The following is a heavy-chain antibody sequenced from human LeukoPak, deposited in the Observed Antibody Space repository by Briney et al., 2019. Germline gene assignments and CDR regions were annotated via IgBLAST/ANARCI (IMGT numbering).Heavy chain of an antibody. V-gene: IGHV1-2*02. CDR1: GYSFIDYY. Sequence: ASVKVSCKASGYSFIDYYMHWVRQAPGQGLEWMGWINPKSGGTNYAQKFQGRVTMTEDTSTDTAYMELSSLRSEDTAVYYCATASHYDSSGAFDYWGQGTLVTVSS. D-gene: IGHD3-22*01. CDR3: ATASHYDSSGAFDY. J-gene: IGHJ4*02. CDR2: INPKSGGT.